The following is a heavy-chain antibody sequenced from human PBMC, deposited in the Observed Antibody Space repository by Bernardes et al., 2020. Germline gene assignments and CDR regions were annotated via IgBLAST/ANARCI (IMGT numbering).Heavy chain of an antibody. V-gene: IGHV4-59*01. J-gene: IGHJ4*02. CDR3: AREAKVQGMALYDY. Sequence: ETLSLTCNVSGDSISGYFWSWIRQPPGKGLEWIAYVHSSGNTNYNPSLKSRVTIPIDTSKNQFSLKMRSVTAADTAMYFCAREAKVQGMALYDYWGQRTLITVSS. CDR2: VHSSGNT. D-gene: IGHD3-10*01. CDR1: GDSISGYF.